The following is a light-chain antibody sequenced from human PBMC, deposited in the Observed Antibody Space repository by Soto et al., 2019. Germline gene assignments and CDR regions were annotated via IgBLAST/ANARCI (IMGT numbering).Light chain of an antibody. V-gene: IGKV3D-15*01. CDR3: QQYDNWPPIT. Sequence: EIVMTQSPATLSVSPGERATLSCMASQSVGINLAWDQQKPGQAPRLLISRASTRATGIPPRFSGSGSGTEFTLTISSLQSEDFAVYYCQQYDNWPPITFGQGTRLEIK. J-gene: IGKJ5*01. CDR1: QSVGIN. CDR2: RAS.